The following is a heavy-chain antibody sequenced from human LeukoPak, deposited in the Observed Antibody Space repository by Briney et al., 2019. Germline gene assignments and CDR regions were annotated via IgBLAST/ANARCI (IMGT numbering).Heavy chain of an antibody. CDR1: GFTFSSYG. J-gene: IGHJ4*02. D-gene: IGHD3-22*01. V-gene: IGHV3-30*02. CDR2: IRYDGSNK. Sequence: GGTLRLSCAASGFTFSSYGMHWVRQAPGKGLEWVAFIRYDGSNKYYTDSVKGRFTISRDNSKNTLYLQMNSLRAEDTAVYYCARDLYRIVVVPHYFDYWGQGTLVTVSS. CDR3: ARDLYRIVVVPHYFDY.